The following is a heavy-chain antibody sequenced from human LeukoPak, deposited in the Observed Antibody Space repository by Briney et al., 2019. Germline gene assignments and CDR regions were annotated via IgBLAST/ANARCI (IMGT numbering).Heavy chain of an antibody. CDR2: ISSSSSYI. Sequence: GGSLRLSCAASGFTFSGYSMNWVRQAPGKGLEWVSSISSSSSYIYYADSVKGRFTISRDNAKNSLYLQMNSLRAEDTAVYYCARDRLVATPDFDYWGQGTLVTVSS. CDR1: GFTFSGYS. V-gene: IGHV3-21*01. D-gene: IGHD5-12*01. J-gene: IGHJ4*02. CDR3: ARDRLVATPDFDY.